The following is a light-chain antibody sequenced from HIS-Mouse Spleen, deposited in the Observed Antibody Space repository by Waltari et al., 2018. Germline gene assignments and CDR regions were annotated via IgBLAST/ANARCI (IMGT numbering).Light chain of an antibody. J-gene: IGLJ1*01. CDR3: SSYTSSSTYV. CDR1: SRDVGGDNY. Sequence: SALTQPASVSGSPGQSITISCTGTSRDVGGDNYVSWYQQHPGKPPKHMIYDVSNRPSGVSNRFSGSKSGNTASLTISGLQAEDEADYYCSSYTSSSTYVFGTGTKVTVL. V-gene: IGLV2-14*03. CDR2: DVS.